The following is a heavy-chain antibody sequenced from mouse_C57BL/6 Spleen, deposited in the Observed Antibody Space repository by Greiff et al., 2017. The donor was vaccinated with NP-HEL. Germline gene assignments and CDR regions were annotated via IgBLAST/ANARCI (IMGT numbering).Heavy chain of an antibody. CDR3: ARSAGDD. V-gene: IGHV1-77*01. Sequence: VQLQQSGAELVKPGASVKISCKASGYTFTDYYINWVKQRPGQGLEWIGKLGPGSGSTYYNEKFKGKATLPADKSSRTAYMQLSSLTSEDSAVYFCARSAGDDGGQGTTLTVSS. CDR1: GYTFTDYY. CDR2: LGPGSGST. J-gene: IGHJ2*01.